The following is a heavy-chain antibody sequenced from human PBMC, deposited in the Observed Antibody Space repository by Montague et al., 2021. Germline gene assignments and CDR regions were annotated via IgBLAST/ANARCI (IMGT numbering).Heavy chain of an antibody. CDR2: IYSSGNT. D-gene: IGHD1-26*01. V-gene: IGHV4-59*01. CDR1: GDSMNTYK. Sequence: SETLSLTCTVSGDSMNTYKWNWIRQPPGKGLEWIGYIYSSGNTNYNPSLMSRVTISVDTSRNRFSLEVSSVTAADTAMYYCAREWSGFDFWGHGTMVTVSS. CDR3: AREWSGFDF. J-gene: IGHJ3*01.